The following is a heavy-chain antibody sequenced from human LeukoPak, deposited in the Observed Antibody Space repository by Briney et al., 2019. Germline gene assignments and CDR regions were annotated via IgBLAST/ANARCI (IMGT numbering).Heavy chain of an antibody. Sequence: PGGSLRLSCAASRFTFSNYWMSWVRQAPGKGLEWVANIDQDGSEKYYAESVKGRFTISRDNAKNSLYLQINSLRADDTAMYYCARPELPGWSVLFDFWGQGTLVTVSS. V-gene: IGHV3-7*01. CDR3: ARPELPGWSVLFDF. J-gene: IGHJ4*02. CDR2: IDQDGSEK. CDR1: RFTFSNYW. D-gene: IGHD2-15*01.